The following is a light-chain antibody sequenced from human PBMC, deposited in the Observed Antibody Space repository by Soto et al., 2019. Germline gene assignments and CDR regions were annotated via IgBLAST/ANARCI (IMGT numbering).Light chain of an antibody. CDR3: QQYHHWPPIT. Sequence: ESMLTQSPATLSLSPGERATLSCRASQSVSSYLAWYQQKPGQAPRLLIYDASNRATGIPARFSGSGSGTDFTLTISSLEPEDFAVYYCQQYHHWPPITFGQGTRLEI. V-gene: IGKV3-11*01. J-gene: IGKJ5*01. CDR2: DAS. CDR1: QSVSSY.